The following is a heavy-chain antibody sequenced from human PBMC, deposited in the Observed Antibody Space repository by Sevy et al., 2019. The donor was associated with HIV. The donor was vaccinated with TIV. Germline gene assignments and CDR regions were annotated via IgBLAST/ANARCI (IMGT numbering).Heavy chain of an antibody. CDR1: IFTFSDYY. Sequence: GGSLRLSCAASIFTFSDYYMTWIRQAPGKGLECVSHISSGGSHIHYADSVKGRFTMSRDNAKKSLYLQMNSLTAEDTAVYYCAIVRYNYGSYYCDYWGQGPLVTVSS. V-gene: IGHV3-11*01. CDR3: AIVRYNYGSYYCDY. J-gene: IGHJ4*02. D-gene: IGHD5-18*01. CDR2: ISSGGSHI.